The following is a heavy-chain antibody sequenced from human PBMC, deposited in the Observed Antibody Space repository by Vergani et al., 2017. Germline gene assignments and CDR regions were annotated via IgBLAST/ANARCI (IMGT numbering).Heavy chain of an antibody. CDR3: ARDVEGKLKYFQH. J-gene: IGHJ1*01. Sequence: QVQLVQSGAEVKKPGSSVKVPCKASGGTFSSYAISWARQAPGQGLEWMGGIIPIFGTANYAQKFQGRVTITADDSTSTAYMELSSLRSEDTAVYYCARDVEGKLKYFQHWGQGTLVTVSS. D-gene: IGHD1-1*01. CDR2: IIPIFGTA. V-gene: IGHV1-69*01. CDR1: GGTFSSYA.